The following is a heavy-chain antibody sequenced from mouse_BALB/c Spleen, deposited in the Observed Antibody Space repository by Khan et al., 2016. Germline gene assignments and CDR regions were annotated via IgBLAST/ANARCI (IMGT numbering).Heavy chain of an antibody. CDR1: GFSLSGYG. CDR3: ARRDDGGGAMDY. D-gene: IGHD2-3*01. V-gene: IGHV2-6*02. Sequence: VKLEVSGPGLVAPSQSLSITCTVSGFSLSGYGVHWVRQPPGKGLEWLVVIWSDGSTTYNSALKSRLSISKDNSKSQVFLKMNSLQTDDTAMYYCARRDDGGGAMDYWGQGTSVTVSS. CDR2: IWSDGST. J-gene: IGHJ4*01.